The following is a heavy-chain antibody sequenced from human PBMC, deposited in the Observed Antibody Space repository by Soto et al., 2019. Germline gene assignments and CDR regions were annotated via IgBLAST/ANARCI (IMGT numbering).Heavy chain of an antibody. D-gene: IGHD6-13*01. J-gene: IGHJ6*02. Sequence: ASVKVSCKASGYTFTGYYMHWVRQAPGQGLEWMGWINPNSGGTNYAQKFQGRVTMTRDTSISTAYTELSRLRSDDTAVYYCAREAEQQLYYYYYGMDVWGQGTTVTVSS. V-gene: IGHV1-2*02. CDR1: GYTFTGYY. CDR2: INPNSGGT. CDR3: AREAEQQLYYYYYGMDV.